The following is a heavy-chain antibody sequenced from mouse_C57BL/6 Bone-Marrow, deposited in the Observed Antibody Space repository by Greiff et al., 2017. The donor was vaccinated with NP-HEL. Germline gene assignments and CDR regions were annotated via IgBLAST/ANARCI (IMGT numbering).Heavy chain of an antibody. V-gene: IGHV1-81*01. D-gene: IGHD1-1*01. J-gene: IGHJ3*01. CDR1: GYTFTSYG. CDR3: ARRIYYYGRGFAY. Sequence: QVQLQQSGAELARPGASVKLSCKASGYTFTSYGISWVKQRTGQGLEWIGEIYPRSGNTYYNEKFKGKATLTADKSSSTAYMELRSLTSEDSAVYFCARRIYYYGRGFAYWGRGTLVTVSA. CDR2: IYPRSGNT.